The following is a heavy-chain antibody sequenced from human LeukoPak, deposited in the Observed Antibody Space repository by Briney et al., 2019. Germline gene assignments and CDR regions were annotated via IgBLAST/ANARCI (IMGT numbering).Heavy chain of an antibody. J-gene: IGHJ4*02. D-gene: IGHD3-22*01. Sequence: PSETLSLTCTVSGVSISSYYWSWIRQPAGKGLDWIGRIYTSGSTNYNPSLKSRVTMSVDTSKNQFSLKLSSVTAADTAVYYCARDGYYYDTSGYLFDFWGQGTLVTVSS. CDR1: GVSISSYY. CDR3: ARDGYYYDTSGYLFDF. V-gene: IGHV4-4*07. CDR2: IYTSGST.